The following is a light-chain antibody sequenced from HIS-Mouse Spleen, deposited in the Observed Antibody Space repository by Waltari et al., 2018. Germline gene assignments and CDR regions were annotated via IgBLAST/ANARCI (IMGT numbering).Light chain of an antibody. J-gene: IGLJ2*01. V-gene: IGLV2-14*03. Sequence: QSALTQPASVSGSPGQSITISCPGTSRHVGGYNYVPWYQQHPGKAPKLMIYDVSNRPSGVSNRFSGSKSGNTASLTISGTQAMDEADYYCQAWDSSTGVVFGGGTKLTVL. CDR3: QAWDSSTGVV. CDR1: SRHVGGYNY. CDR2: DVS.